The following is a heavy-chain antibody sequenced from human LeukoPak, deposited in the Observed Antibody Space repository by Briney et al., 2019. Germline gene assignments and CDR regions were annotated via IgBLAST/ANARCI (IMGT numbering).Heavy chain of an antibody. CDR1: GYTFTNYW. V-gene: IGHV5-51*01. CDR3: ARGYCSSTSCYKGFDF. D-gene: IGHD2-2*02. Sequence: GESLKISCKGSGYTFTNYWIGWVRQMPGKGLEWMGIICPGDSDTKYQGQVTISADKSITTAYLQWSSLKASDTAMYYCARGYCSSTSCYKGFDFWGQGTLVTVSS. J-gene: IGHJ5*01. CDR2: ICPGDSDT.